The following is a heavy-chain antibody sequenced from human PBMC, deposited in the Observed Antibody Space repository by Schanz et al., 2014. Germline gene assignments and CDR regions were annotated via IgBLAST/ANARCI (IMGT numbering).Heavy chain of an antibody. J-gene: IGHJ3*02. CDR2: ISSTSTYL. D-gene: IGHD1-26*01. CDR1: GFTFSTYG. Sequence: VQLVESGGGVVQPGRSLRLSCAASGFTFSTYGMHWVRQAPGKGLEWVSSISSTSTYLYYADSVKGRFTISRDNAKNSLYLQMNSLRAEDTAVYYCARDGAGRAPDAFDIWGQGTMVTVSS. CDR3: ARDGAGRAPDAFDI. V-gene: IGHV3-21*01.